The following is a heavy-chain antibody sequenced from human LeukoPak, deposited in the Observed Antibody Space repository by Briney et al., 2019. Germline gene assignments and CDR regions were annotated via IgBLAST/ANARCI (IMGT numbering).Heavy chain of an antibody. CDR1: GGSISSGSYY. D-gene: IGHD3-3*01. Sequence: PSQTLSLTCTVSGGSISSGSYYWSWIRQPAGKGLEWLGRIYTSGSTNYNPSLKSRVTISVDPSKNQFSLKLSSVTAADTAVYYCARERRYDFWSGLGYNWFDPWGQGTLVTVSS. J-gene: IGHJ5*02. V-gene: IGHV4-61*02. CDR3: ARERRYDFWSGLGYNWFDP. CDR2: IYTSGST.